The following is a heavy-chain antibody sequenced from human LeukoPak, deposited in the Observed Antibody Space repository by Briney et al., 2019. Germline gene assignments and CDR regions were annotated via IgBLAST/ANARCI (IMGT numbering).Heavy chain of an antibody. J-gene: IGHJ4*02. Sequence: GGSLRLSCAASGFTVSSNYMSWVRQAPGKGLEWVSVIYSGGSTYYADSVKGRFAISRDNSKNTLYLQMNSLRAEDTAVYYCARDSIGAFDYWGQGTLVTVSS. CDR1: GFTVSSNY. D-gene: IGHD3-16*01. CDR3: ARDSIGAFDY. V-gene: IGHV3-66*02. CDR2: IYSGGST.